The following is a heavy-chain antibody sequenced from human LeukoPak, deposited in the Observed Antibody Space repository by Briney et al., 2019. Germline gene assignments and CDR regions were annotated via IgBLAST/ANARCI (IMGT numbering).Heavy chain of an antibody. CDR1: GGSISTSRYY. D-gene: IGHD3/OR15-3a*01. Sequence: SETLSLTCTVSGGSISTSRYYWGWIRQPPGKGLEWIGTIYYSGSTYYNPSLKSRVTISVDTSKNQFSLKLSSVTAADTTVYYCATFLDSDDAFDIWGQGTVVTVSS. V-gene: IGHV4-39*07. CDR3: ATFLDSDDAFDI. CDR2: IYYSGST. J-gene: IGHJ3*02.